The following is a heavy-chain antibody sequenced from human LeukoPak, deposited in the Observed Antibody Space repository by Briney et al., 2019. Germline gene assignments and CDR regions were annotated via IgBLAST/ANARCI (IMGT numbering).Heavy chain of an antibody. CDR1: GVTFSSDA. CDR2: ISGSGGST. Sequence: GGSLRLSCAASGVTFSSDAMSWGRQAQGQGMEWESAISGSGGSTYYADSVKGRFTISRDNSKNTLYLQMNSLRAEDTAVYYCAKDKVPGIAVAGRLGYWGQGTLVTVSS. V-gene: IGHV3-23*01. D-gene: IGHD6-19*01. J-gene: IGHJ4*02. CDR3: AKDKVPGIAVAGRLGY.